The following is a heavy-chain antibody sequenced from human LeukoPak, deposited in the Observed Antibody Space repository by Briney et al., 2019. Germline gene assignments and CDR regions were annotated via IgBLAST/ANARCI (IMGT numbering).Heavy chain of an antibody. CDR2: MNPHSGNK. CDR1: GYTFNSYD. Sequence: GASVKVSCKASGYTFNSYDINWVRQATGQGLEWVGWMNPHSGNKAYAQRFQGRVSLTRNTSISTAYMELSSLRSEDTAVYYCARLPYYYNSSDYALWGQGTLVIVSS. D-gene: IGHD3-22*01. V-gene: IGHV1-8*01. J-gene: IGHJ4*02. CDR3: ARLPYYYNSSDYAL.